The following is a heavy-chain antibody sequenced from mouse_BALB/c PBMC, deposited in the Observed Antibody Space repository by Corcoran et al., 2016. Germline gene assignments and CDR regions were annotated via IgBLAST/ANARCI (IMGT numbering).Heavy chain of an antibody. Sequence: QIQLVQSGPELKKPGETVKISCTASGYTFTNSGMNWVKQAPGKGLKWMGWINTYTGEPTYADDFKGRFAFSLENSASTAYLQINNLKNEDTATYFCAREPYAMDYWGQGTSVTVSS. V-gene: IGHV9-3-1*01. D-gene: IGHD6-1*01. J-gene: IGHJ4*01. CDR2: INTYTGEP. CDR1: GYTFTNSG. CDR3: AREPYAMDY.